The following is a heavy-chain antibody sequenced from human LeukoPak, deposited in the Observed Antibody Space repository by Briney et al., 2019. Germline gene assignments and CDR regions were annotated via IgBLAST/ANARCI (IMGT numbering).Heavy chain of an antibody. CDR2: IIPIFGTA. Sequence: ASVRVSCKASGGTFSSYAISWVRQAPGQGLEWMGGIIPIFGTANYAQKFQGRVTITADKSTSTAYMELSSLRSEDTAVYYCARVYHQGFDPWGQGTLVTVSS. V-gene: IGHV1-69*06. CDR3: ARVYHQGFDP. CDR1: GGTFSSYA. J-gene: IGHJ5*02. D-gene: IGHD2-2*01.